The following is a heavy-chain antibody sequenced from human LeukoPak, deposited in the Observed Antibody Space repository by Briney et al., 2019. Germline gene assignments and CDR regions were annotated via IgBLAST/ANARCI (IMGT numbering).Heavy chain of an antibody. V-gene: IGHV4-59*01. CDR3: ARGVYGSGIYHNYNWFDP. Sequence: SETLSLTCTVSGGPISSYYWSWIRQPPGKGLEWIGYIYYSGSNNYNPSLKSRVTMSVDASEKQISLKLRSVTPADTAVYYCARGVYGSGIYHNYNWFDPWGQGILVTVSS. CDR1: GGPISSYY. D-gene: IGHD3-10*01. CDR2: IYYSGSN. J-gene: IGHJ5*02.